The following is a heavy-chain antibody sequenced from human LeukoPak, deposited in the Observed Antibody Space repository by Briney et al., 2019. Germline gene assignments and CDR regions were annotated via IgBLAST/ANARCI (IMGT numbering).Heavy chain of an antibody. Sequence: PSETLSLTCTVSGGSISTSLYYWVSIRPSPGKGLEWIASVYYGGSICYNPSLKSRATLAVDMSKNQFSLKLRSLTAADTAVYYCARLYGDYAWGQGTLVTVSS. CDR3: ARLYGDYA. CDR1: GGSISTSLYY. D-gene: IGHD4-17*01. J-gene: IGHJ5*02. V-gene: IGHV4-39*01. CDR2: VYYGGSI.